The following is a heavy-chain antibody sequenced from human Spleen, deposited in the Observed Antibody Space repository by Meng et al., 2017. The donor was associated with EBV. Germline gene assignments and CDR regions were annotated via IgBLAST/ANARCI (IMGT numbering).Heavy chain of an antibody. CDR1: GGSISRTSYY. V-gene: IGHV4-39*01. Sequence: LLLQESGPGLLKPSETLSLTCTVSGGSISRTSYYWGWIRQPLGKGLEWIGSIYYSGSTFYNPSLKSRVNISVDTSKNQFFLKLSSVTAADTAVYYCARHDSVPFDSWGQGTLVTVSS. J-gene: IGHJ4*02. CDR3: ARHDSVPFDS. CDR2: IYYSGST. D-gene: IGHD1-1*01.